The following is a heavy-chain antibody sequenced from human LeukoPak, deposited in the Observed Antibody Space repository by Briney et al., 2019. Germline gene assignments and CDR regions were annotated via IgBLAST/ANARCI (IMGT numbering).Heavy chain of an antibody. CDR2: ISESGVST. Sequence: GGSLRLSCAASGFTFSSYAMSWVRQAPGKGLEWVSAISESGVSTYYADSVKGRFTISRDNSKNTLYLQMNSLRAEDTAVYYCARALIGIAVAGTDLWFDPWGQGTLVTVSS. V-gene: IGHV3-23*01. J-gene: IGHJ5*02. CDR3: ARALIGIAVAGTDLWFDP. CDR1: GFTFSSYA. D-gene: IGHD6-19*01.